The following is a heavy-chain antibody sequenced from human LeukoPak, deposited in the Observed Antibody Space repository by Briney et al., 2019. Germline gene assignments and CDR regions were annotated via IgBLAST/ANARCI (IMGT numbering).Heavy chain of an antibody. CDR3: AKDTDYLGYYYYMDV. Sequence: GGSLRLSCAASGFTVSSNYMSWVRQAPGKGLEWVSVIYSGGSTYYADSVKGRFTISRDNSKNTLYLQMNSLRAEDTAVYYCAKDTDYLGYYYYMDVWGKGTTVTISS. J-gene: IGHJ6*03. CDR2: IYSGGST. CDR1: GFTVSSNY. V-gene: IGHV3-66*01. D-gene: IGHD7-27*01.